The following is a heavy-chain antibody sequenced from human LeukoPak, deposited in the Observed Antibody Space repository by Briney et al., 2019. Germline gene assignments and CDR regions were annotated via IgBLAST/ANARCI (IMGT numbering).Heavy chain of an antibody. J-gene: IGHJ4*02. Sequence: PGGSLRLSCAASGFTFSSYWMSWVRQAPGKGLEWVANIKQDGSEKYYVDSVKGRFTISRDNAKSSLYLQMNSLRAEDTAVYYCARDGASRYSYGLYYFDYWGQGTLVTVSS. D-gene: IGHD5-18*01. CDR3: ARDGASRYSYGLYYFDY. CDR2: IKQDGSEK. CDR1: GFTFSSYW. V-gene: IGHV3-7*03.